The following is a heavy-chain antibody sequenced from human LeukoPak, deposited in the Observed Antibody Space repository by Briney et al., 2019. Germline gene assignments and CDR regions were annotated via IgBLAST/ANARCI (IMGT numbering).Heavy chain of an antibody. V-gene: IGHV1-69*13. J-gene: IGHJ6*04. CDR2: IIPIFGTA. D-gene: IGHD2-2*01. CDR1: GGTFTSYA. Sequence: GASVKVSCKASGGTFTSYAISWVRQAPGQGLEWMGGIIPIFGTANYAQTFQGRVTITADESTSTAYMELSSLRSEDTAVYYCARGCSSTSCYAFYGMDVWGKGTTVTVSS. CDR3: ARGCSSTSCYAFYGMDV.